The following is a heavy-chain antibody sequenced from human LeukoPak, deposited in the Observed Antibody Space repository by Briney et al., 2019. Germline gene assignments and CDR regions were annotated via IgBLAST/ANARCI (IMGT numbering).Heavy chain of an antibody. Sequence: PGGSLRLSCAASGFTFSSYGMHWVRQAPGKGLEWVAFIRYDGSNKYYADSVKGRFTISRDNSKNTLYLQMNSLRAEDTAVYYCAKDPTSPRFDILTGYYFDYWGQGTLVTVSS. CDR1: GFTFSSYG. D-gene: IGHD3-9*01. V-gene: IGHV3-30*02. CDR3: AKDPTSPRFDILTGYYFDY. J-gene: IGHJ4*02. CDR2: IRYDGSNK.